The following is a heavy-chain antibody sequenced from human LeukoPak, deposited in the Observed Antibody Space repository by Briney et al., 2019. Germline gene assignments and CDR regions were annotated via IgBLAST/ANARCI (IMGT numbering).Heavy chain of an antibody. CDR2: INHSGST. D-gene: IGHD6-13*01. CDR1: GGSFSGYY. Sequence: PSETLSLTCAAYGGSFSGYYWSWIRQPPGKGLEWIGEINHSGSTNYNPSLKSRVTISVDTSKNQFSLKLSSVTAADTAVYYCARTILIAAAGTGYYYMDVWGKGTTVAVSS. CDR3: ARTILIAAAGTGYYYMDV. V-gene: IGHV4-34*01. J-gene: IGHJ6*03.